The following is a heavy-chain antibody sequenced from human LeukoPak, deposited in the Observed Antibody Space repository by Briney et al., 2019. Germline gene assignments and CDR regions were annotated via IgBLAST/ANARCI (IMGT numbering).Heavy chain of an antibody. CDR1: GFTFSRCG. Sequence: GGSLRLSCAASGFTFSRCGMNWVRQAPGKGLEWVANIKQDGSEKYYVDSVKGRFTISRDNAKNSLYLQMNSLRAEDTAVYYCARRYMDVWGKGTTVTVSS. J-gene: IGHJ6*03. CDR2: IKQDGSEK. CDR3: ARRYMDV. V-gene: IGHV3-7*01.